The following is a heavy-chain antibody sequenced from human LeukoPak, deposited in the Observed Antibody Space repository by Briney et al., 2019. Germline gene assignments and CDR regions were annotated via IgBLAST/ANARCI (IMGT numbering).Heavy chain of an antibody. CDR2: INRSGSNI. CDR3: VFPDWPDLDH. D-gene: IGHD1-14*01. Sequence: GGSLRLSCAASGFTVSSYRMQWVRQAPGTGLEWVSNINRSGSNIEYADFVKGRFNISRDNAKETLYLQTNSLGDEDNAMYYCVFPDWPDLDHWGQGTLVTVSS. J-gene: IGHJ4*02. CDR1: GFTVSSYR. V-gene: IGHV3-48*02.